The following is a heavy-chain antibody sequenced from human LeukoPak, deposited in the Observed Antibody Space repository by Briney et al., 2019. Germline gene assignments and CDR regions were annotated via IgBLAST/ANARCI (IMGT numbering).Heavy chain of an antibody. D-gene: IGHD3-22*01. Sequence: GGSLRLSCAASGFTFSSYAMSWVRQAPGKGLEWVSAISGSGDSTYYADSVKGRFTISRDNSKNALYLQMSSLRADDTAMYYCAKGPMIAQYFHHWGQGTLVTVSS. CDR2: ISGSGDST. CDR1: GFTFSSYA. J-gene: IGHJ1*01. CDR3: AKGPMIAQYFHH. V-gene: IGHV3-23*01.